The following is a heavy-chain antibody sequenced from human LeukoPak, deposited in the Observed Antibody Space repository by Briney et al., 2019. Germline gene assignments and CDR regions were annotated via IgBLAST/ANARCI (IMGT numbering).Heavy chain of an antibody. CDR2: ISAYNGNT. CDR3: ARDSYIVVVPAARPAFDI. Sequence: GESLKISCKGSGYSFTTYWIGWVRQAPGQGLEWMGWISAYNGNTNYAQKLQGRVTMTTDTSTSTAYMELRSLRSDDTAVYYCARDSYIVVVPAARPAFDIWGQGTMVTVSS. J-gene: IGHJ3*02. V-gene: IGHV1-18*04. CDR1: GYSFTTYW. D-gene: IGHD2-2*02.